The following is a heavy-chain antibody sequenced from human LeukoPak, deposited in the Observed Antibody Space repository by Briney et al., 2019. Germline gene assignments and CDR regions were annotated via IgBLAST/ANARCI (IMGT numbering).Heavy chain of an antibody. CDR2: ISSSGSTI. Sequence: GGSLRLSCAASGFTFSSYEMNWVRQAPGKGLEWVSYISSSGSTIYYADSVKGRFTISRDNAKNSLYLQMNSLRAEDTAVYYCARGYCSGGSCPGGAFDIWGQGTMVTVSS. CDR3: ARGYCSGGSCPGGAFDI. J-gene: IGHJ3*02. CDR1: GFTFSSYE. V-gene: IGHV3-48*03. D-gene: IGHD2-15*01.